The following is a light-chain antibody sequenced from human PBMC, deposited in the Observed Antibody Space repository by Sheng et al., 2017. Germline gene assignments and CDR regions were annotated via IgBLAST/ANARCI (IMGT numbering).Light chain of an antibody. CDR1: QNISSY. Sequence: DIQMTQSPSSLSASVGDRVTLACRASQNISSYLNWYQQKPGKPPKLLIYVASTLETGAHQGSVAVDLGQISLSPSAVCNLKTLSLTSVQQSYSVPLTFGGGP. J-gene: IGKJ4*01. CDR3: QQSYSVPLT. V-gene: IGKV1-39*01. CDR2: VAS.